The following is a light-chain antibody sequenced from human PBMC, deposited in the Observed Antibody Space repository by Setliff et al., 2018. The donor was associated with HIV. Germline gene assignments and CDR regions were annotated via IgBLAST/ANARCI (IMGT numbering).Light chain of an antibody. CDR3: AAWDDSLNGPGV. V-gene: IGLV1-44*01. CDR2: SNN. Sequence: VLTQPPSASGTPGQRVTISCSGSSSNIGSNTVNWYQQLPGTAPKLLIYSNNQRPSGVPDRFSGSKSGTSASLAISGLQSEDEADYYCAAWDDSLNGPGVFGGGTKVTVL. J-gene: IGLJ3*02. CDR1: SSNIGSNT.